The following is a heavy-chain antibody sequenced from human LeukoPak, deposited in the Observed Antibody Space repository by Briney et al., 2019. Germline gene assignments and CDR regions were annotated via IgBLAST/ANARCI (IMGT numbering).Heavy chain of an antibody. CDR3: ARAMVDIGYYFDY. CDR1: GYTFTSYG. D-gene: IGHD5-12*01. Sequence: ASVKVSCKASGYTFTSYGISWVRQAPGQGLEWMGIINPSGGSTSYAQKFQGRVTMTRDTSTSTVYMELSSLRSEDTAVYYCARAMVDIGYYFDYWGQGTLVTVSS. CDR2: INPSGGST. V-gene: IGHV1-46*01. J-gene: IGHJ4*02.